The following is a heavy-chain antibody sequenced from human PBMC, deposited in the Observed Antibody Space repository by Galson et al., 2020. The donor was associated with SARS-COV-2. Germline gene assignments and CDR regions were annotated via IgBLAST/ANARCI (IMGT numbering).Heavy chain of an antibody. D-gene: IGHD6-19*01. CDR3: ARRKRGIAVAGKRGWNYYYDGMDV. CDR2: IYPGDSDT. CDR1: GYSFTSYW. J-gene: IGHJ6*02. Sequence: GESLKISCKGSGYSFTSYWIGWVRQMPGKGLEWMGIIYPGDSDTRYSPSFQGQVTISADKSISTAYLQWSSLKASDTAMYYCARRKRGIAVAGKRGWNYYYDGMDVWGQGTTVTVSS. V-gene: IGHV5-51*01.